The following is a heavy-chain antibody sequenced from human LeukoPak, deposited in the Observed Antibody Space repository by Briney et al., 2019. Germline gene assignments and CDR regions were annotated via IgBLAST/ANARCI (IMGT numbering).Heavy chain of an antibody. CDR2: IYYSGSA. CDR3: ARAAEYSSSWAYYYYMDV. V-gene: IGHV4-39*02. CDR1: GGSISSSSYY. Sequence: LETLSLTCTVSGGSISSSSYYWGWIRQPPGKWLEWIGSIYYSGSAYYNPSLKSQVPISVAPSQNHFYLKLSSVTAADTAVYYCARAAEYSSSWAYYYYMDVWGKGTTVTVSS. D-gene: IGHD6-13*01. J-gene: IGHJ6*03.